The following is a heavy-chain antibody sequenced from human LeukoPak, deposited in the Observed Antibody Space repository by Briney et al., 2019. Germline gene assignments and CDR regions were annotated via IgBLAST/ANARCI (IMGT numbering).Heavy chain of an antibody. CDR1: GYRFTNYW. Sequence: GESLKISCKGSGYRFTNYWIGWVRQMPGKGLEWMGIIFPGDSDTRYSPSFQGQVTISADKSTSTAYLQWTSLTASDTAVYYCARLRSSSSRDAVDIWGRGTMVTVSS. CDR2: IFPGDSDT. CDR3: ARLRSSSSRDAVDI. V-gene: IGHV5-51*01. D-gene: IGHD6-13*01. J-gene: IGHJ3*02.